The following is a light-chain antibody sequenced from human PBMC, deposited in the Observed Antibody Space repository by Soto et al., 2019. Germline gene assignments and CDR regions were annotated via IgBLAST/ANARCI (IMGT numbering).Light chain of an antibody. CDR2: EVN. V-gene: IGLV2-8*01. Sequence: QSALTQPPSASGSPGQSVTISCTGASSDVGGSNYVSWHQQHPGKAPKLMIYEVNKRPSGVPDRFSGSKSDNTASLTVSGLQAEDEADYYCSAYGGNYNYVFGTGTKLPS. CDR1: SSDVGGSNY. CDR3: SAYGGNYNYV. J-gene: IGLJ1*01.